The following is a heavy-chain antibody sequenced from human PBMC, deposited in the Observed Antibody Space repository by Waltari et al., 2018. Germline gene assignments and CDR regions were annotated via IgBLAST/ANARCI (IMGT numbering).Heavy chain of an antibody. D-gene: IGHD3-3*01. CDR3: ANVRTGYDFWSGYYGPSDY. Sequence: EVQLVESGGGLVQPGGSLRLSCAASGFTFSSYAMSWVRQAPGKGLGWVSAISGSGGSTYYADSVKGRFTISRDNSKNTLYLQMNSLRAEDTAVYYCANVRTGYDFWSGYYGPSDYWGQGTLVTVSS. J-gene: IGHJ4*02. CDR2: ISGSGGST. V-gene: IGHV3-23*04. CDR1: GFTFSSYA.